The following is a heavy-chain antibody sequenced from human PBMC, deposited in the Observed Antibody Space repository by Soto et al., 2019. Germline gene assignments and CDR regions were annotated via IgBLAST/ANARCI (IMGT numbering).Heavy chain of an antibody. J-gene: IGHJ6*02. CDR2: ISGSGGST. Sequence: PGGSLRLSCAASGFTFSSYAMSWVRQAPGKGLEWVSAISGSGGSTYYADSVKGRFTISRDNSKNTLYLQVNSLRAEDTAVYYCAKVTPAYYDFWSGYYPNSNYYYYGMDVWGQGTTVTVSS. V-gene: IGHV3-23*01. CDR3: AKVTPAYYDFWSGYYPNSNYYYYGMDV. D-gene: IGHD3-3*01. CDR1: GFTFSSYA.